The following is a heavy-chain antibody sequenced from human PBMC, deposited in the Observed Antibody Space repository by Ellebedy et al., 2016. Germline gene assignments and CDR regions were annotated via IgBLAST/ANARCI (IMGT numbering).Heavy chain of an antibody. CDR1: GGSISSGGYY. Sequence: SETLSLTCTVSGGSISSGGYYWSWIRQHPGKGLEWIGYIYYSGSTYYNPSLKSRVTISVDTSKNQFSLKLSSVTAADTAVYYCARVRGGWLHPDGDAFDIWGQGTMVTVSS. CDR2: IYYSGST. V-gene: IGHV4-31*03. D-gene: IGHD5-24*01. J-gene: IGHJ3*02. CDR3: ARVRGGWLHPDGDAFDI.